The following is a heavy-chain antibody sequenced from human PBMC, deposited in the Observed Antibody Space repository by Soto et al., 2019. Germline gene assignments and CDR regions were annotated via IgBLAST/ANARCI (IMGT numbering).Heavy chain of an antibody. J-gene: IGHJ6*03. CDR1: GGSFSGPY. Sequence: SETLSLTCAVYGGSFSGPYWTWIRQPPGKGLEWIGEINESGKTNCNPSLKSRVPISVDTSKTQFSLRLNSVTAADTAVYYCARRCGGTEGNIYYYYYMDVWGKGTTVTVSS. CDR2: INESGKT. D-gene: IGHD2-21*01. CDR3: ARRCGGTEGNIYYYYYMDV. V-gene: IGHV4-34*01.